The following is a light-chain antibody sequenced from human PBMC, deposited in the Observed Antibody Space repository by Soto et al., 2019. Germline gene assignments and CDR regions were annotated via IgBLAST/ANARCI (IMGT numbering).Light chain of an antibody. CDR3: ASLTTTNFV. CDR2: EVT. J-gene: IGLJ1*01. V-gene: IGLV2-14*01. Sequence: QSVLTQPASVSGSPGQSITISCTGTSSDVGAYNLVSWYQHLPDKAPKLIISEVTNRPSGVSDRFSGSKSGNTASLTISGLQAEDEADYYCASLTTTNFVCGSGTKLTVL. CDR1: SSDVGAYNL.